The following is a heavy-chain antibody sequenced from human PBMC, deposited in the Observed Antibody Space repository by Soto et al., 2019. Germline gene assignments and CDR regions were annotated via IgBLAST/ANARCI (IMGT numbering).Heavy chain of an antibody. V-gene: IGHV3-23*01. CDR1: GFTFNYA. CDR2: IVGDGSSI. CDR3: ARDAVYNDGLWLVAY. J-gene: IGHJ4*02. Sequence: EVQLLESGGGLVQPGGSLRLSCAASGFTFNYAMMWVRQAPGKGQEWVSGIVGDGSSIYYADSVKCRFTISRDNSKNTLYLQMNSLRVEDTAVYYCARDAVYNDGLWLVAYWGQGTLVTVSS. D-gene: IGHD1-1*01.